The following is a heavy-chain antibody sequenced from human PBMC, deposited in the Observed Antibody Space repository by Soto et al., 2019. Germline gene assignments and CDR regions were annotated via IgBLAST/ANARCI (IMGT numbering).Heavy chain of an antibody. V-gene: IGHV3-30*03. D-gene: IGHD6-19*01. J-gene: IGHJ5*02. CDR3: ARDLRSSSGKRLDP. CDR2: ISYDGSNK. Sequence: QVQLVESGGGVVQPGRSLRLSCAASGFTFSSYGMHWVRQAPGKGLEWVAVISYDGSNKYYADSVKGRFTISRDNSKNTLYLQMNSLRAEDTAVYYCARDLRSSSGKRLDPWGQGTLVTVSS. CDR1: GFTFSSYG.